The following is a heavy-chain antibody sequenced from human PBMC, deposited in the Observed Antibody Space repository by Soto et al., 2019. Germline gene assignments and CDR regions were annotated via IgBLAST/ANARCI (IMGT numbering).Heavy chain of an antibody. CDR1: GYTFTSYA. Sequence: QVQLVQSGAEVKKPGASVKVSCKASGYTFTSYAMHWVRQAPGQRLEWMGWINAGNGNTKYSQKFQGRVTITRDTSSSTAYMELSSLRSEDTAVYYCARTYGSGKFSAFDIWGQGTMFTVSS. CDR3: ARTYGSGKFSAFDI. CDR2: INAGNGNT. V-gene: IGHV1-3*01. J-gene: IGHJ3*02. D-gene: IGHD3-10*01.